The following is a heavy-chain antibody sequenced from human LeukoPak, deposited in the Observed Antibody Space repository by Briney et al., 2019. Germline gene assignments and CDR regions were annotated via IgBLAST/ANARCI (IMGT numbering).Heavy chain of an antibody. CDR2: IIPIFGTA. D-gene: IGHD6-13*01. J-gene: IGHJ5*02. CDR1: GGTFSSYA. V-gene: IGHV1-69*13. Sequence: ASVKVSCKASGGTFSSYAISWVRQAPGQGLEWMGGIIPIFGTANYAQKFQGRVTITADESTSTAYMELSSLRSEDTAVYYCARGWQQLGSIRVGAYNWFDPWGQGTLVTVSS. CDR3: ARGWQQLGSIRVGAYNWFDP.